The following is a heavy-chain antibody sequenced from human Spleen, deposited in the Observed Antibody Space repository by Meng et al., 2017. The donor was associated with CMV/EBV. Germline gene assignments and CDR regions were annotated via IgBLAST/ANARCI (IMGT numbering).Heavy chain of an antibody. V-gene: IGHV1-46*01. CDR1: GYTFTSYY. D-gene: IGHD3-3*01. Sequence: ASVKVSCKASGYTFTSYYMHWVRQVPGQGLEWMGIINPSGGSTSYAQKFQGRVTMTRDTSTSTVSMELSSLRSEDTAVYYCARDGGYYDFWSGSYMDVWGQGTTVTVSS. CDR3: ARDGGYYDFWSGSYMDV. J-gene: IGHJ6*02. CDR2: INPSGGST.